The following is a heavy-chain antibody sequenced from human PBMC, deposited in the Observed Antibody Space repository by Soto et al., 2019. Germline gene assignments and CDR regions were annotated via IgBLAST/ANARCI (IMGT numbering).Heavy chain of an antibody. D-gene: IGHD6-25*01. CDR1: GYTFTSYG. CDR3: AARSPAFDY. J-gene: IGHJ4*02. CDR2: ITTDKGKT. Sequence: QVQLVQSGPEVKKPGASVKVSCKTSGYTFTSYGISWVRQAPGQGLEWMGWITTDKGKTTYAQKFQGRVTMTTDTPTSTAYMELRSLRSDDAPVYFGAARSPAFDYWGQGTLVTASS. V-gene: IGHV1-18*01.